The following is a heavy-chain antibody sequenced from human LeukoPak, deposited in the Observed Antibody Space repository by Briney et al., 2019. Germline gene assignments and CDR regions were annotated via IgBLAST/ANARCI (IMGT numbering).Heavy chain of an antibody. CDR1: GDSISSYY. Sequence: AEPLSLPCTVWGDSISSYYWSWLRQPPGKGLEWGGFISYSGSTGYRPSLKSRVTISVDTSKNQFSLKLSSVTAADTADYYCARGGGYDWGAFDYWGQGTLVTVSS. CDR2: ISYSGST. D-gene: IGHD5-12*01. CDR3: ARGGGYDWGAFDY. J-gene: IGHJ4*02. V-gene: IGHV4-59*13.